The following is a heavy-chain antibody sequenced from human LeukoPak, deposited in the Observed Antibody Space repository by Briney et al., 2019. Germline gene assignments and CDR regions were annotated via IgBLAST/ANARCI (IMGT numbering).Heavy chain of an antibody. CDR2: ISSSSSTI. CDR1: GFTFSSYS. V-gene: IGHV3-48*01. CDR3: AGGKDQLLYWFDP. Sequence: GGSLRLSCAASGFTFSSYSMNWVRQAPGKGLEWVSYISSSSSTIYYADSVKGRFTISRDNAKNSLYLQMNSLRAEDTAVYYCAGGKDQLLYWFDPWGQGTLVTVSS. J-gene: IGHJ5*02. D-gene: IGHD2-2*02.